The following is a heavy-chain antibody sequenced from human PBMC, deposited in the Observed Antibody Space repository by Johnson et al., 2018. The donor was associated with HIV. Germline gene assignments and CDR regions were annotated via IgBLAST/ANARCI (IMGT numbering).Heavy chain of an antibody. CDR3: ARDDTGYSSSFDAFDV. V-gene: IGHV3-7*03. D-gene: IGHD6-13*01. Sequence: MQLVESGGGVVQPGGSLRLSCAASGFTFSSYWMSWVRQAPGKGLEWVANIKQDGSEKYYVDSMKGRFTISRDNAKNSLYLQMNSLRAEDTAVYYCARDDTGYSSSFDAFDVWGQGTMVTVSS. CDR2: IKQDGSEK. J-gene: IGHJ3*01. CDR1: GFTFSSYW.